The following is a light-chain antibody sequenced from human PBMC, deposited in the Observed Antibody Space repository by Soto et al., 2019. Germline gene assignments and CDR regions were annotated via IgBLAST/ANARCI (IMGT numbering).Light chain of an antibody. J-gene: IGKJ4*01. V-gene: IGKV3-20*01. CDR3: QQFSSYPLT. CDR1: QSVTSNY. Sequence: EVVLTQSPGTLSLSPGERATLSCRASQSVTSNYLAWYQQKPGQAPRLLIFGASIRDTGIPDSFSGSGSGTDFTLTISRLEPEDFAVYYCQQFSSYPLTFGGGTKVDIK. CDR2: GAS.